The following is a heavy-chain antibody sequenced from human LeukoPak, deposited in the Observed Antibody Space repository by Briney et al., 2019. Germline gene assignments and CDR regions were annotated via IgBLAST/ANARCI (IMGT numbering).Heavy chain of an antibody. D-gene: IGHD6-6*01. CDR1: GGFFTSYY. Sequence: SETLSLTCTVSGGFFTSYYWSWIRQPPGKGLEWIGYIYTSGSTNYNPSLKSRVTISVDTSKNQFSLKVSSVTAADRAVYYCARLLSISYFDYWGQGTLVTVSS. CDR2: IYTSGST. J-gene: IGHJ4*02. V-gene: IGHV4-4*09. CDR3: ARLLSISYFDY.